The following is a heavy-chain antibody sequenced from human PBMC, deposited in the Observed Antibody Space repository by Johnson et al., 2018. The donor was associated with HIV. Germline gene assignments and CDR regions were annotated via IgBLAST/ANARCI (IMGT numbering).Heavy chain of an antibody. J-gene: IGHJ3*02. D-gene: IGHD7-27*01. V-gene: IGHV3-11*04. CDR1: GFTFSDYY. CDR3: GMSGVEDAAFDI. CDR2: ISSSGTTM. Sequence: QMLLVESGGGLIKPGGSLRLSCAASGFTFSDYYMDWIRQAPGKGLEWLSYISSSGTTMYYADSVKGRFIISRDNAKNTLYLQMNSLRAEVTAVLYCGMSGVEDAAFDIWGQGTMVTVSS.